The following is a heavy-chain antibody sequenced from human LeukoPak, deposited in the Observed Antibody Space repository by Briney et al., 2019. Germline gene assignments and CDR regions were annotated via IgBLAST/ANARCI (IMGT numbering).Heavy chain of an antibody. CDR2: IRYDGSNR. D-gene: IGHD3-10*01. Sequence: GGSLRLSCAASGFTFSSYGMHWVRQAPGKGLEWVAFIRYDGSNRYYADSVKGRFTISRDNSKSTLYLQMNSLRAEDTAVYYCAIMVRGPWGYWGQGTLVTVSS. CDR3: AIMVRGPWGY. CDR1: GFTFSSYG. V-gene: IGHV3-30*02. J-gene: IGHJ4*02.